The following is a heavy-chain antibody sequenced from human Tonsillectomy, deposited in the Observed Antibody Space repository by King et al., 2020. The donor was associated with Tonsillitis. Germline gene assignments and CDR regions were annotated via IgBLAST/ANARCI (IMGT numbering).Heavy chain of an antibody. J-gene: IGHJ5*02. CDR2: ISGSGSNT. Sequence: VQLVESGGGLVQPGGSLRLSCAASGFTFIYYAMSWVRQAPGKGLEWVSTISGSGSNTYYADSGKGRFTISRGNSKNAQYLQMYSRRAEDTAVYYCAKGGEAVAVWFDPWGQGTLVTVSS. CDR1: GFTFIYYA. CDR3: AKGGEAVAVWFDP. V-gene: IGHV3-23*04. D-gene: IGHD6-19*01.